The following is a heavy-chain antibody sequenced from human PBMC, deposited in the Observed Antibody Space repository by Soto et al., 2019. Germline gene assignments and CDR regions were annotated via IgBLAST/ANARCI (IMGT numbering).Heavy chain of an antibody. D-gene: IGHD3-9*01. CDR1: GGSISSYY. CDR3: ARASMYYDILTLYGMDV. Sequence: SETLSLTCTVSGGSISSYYWSWIRQPAGKGLEWIGRIYTSGSTNYNPSLKSRVTMSVDTSKNQFSLKLSSVTAADTAVYYCARASMYYDILTLYGMDVWGQGTTVTVSS. V-gene: IGHV4-4*07. J-gene: IGHJ6*02. CDR2: IYTSGST.